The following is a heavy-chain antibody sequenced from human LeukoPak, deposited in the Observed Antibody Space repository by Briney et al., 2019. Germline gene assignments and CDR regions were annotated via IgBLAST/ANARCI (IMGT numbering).Heavy chain of an antibody. J-gene: IGHJ5*02. CDR3: ARIDIVGATGVNWFDP. Sequence: GGSLRLSCAASGFTFSDYYMSWIRQAPGKGLEWVSYISSSGSTIYYADSVKGRFTISRDNAKNSLYLQMNSLRAEDTAVYYCARIDIVGATGVNWFDPWGQGTLVTVSS. D-gene: IGHD1-26*01. V-gene: IGHV3-11*01. CDR2: ISSSGSTI. CDR1: GFTFSDYY.